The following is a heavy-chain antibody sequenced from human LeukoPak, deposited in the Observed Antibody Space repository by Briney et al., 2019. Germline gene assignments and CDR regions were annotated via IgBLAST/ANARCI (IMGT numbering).Heavy chain of an antibody. V-gene: IGHV4-59*01. Sequence: SETLSLTCTVSGCSISSYYCSWIRQPPGKGLEWIGYIYYSGSTNYNPSLKSRVTISVDTSKTQFFLKLSSVTDADTDVYYCARGPTRYYFDYWGQGTLVTVSS. CDR3: ARGPTRYYFDY. J-gene: IGHJ4*02. CDR2: IYYSGST. CDR1: GCSISSYY. D-gene: IGHD3-10*01.